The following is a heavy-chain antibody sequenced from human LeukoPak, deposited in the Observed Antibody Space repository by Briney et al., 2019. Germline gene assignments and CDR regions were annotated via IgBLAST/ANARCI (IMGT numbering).Heavy chain of an antibody. CDR1: GGSISSYY. CDR3: ARQGYYGGANYYYMDV. J-gene: IGHJ6*03. Sequence: SETLSLTCTVSGGSISSYYWGWIRQPPGKGLEWIGSIYYSGSTYYNPSLKSRVTISVDTSKNQFSLKLSSVTAADTAVYYCARQGYYGGANYYYMDVWGKGTTVTISS. V-gene: IGHV4-39*01. CDR2: IYYSGST. D-gene: IGHD3-10*01.